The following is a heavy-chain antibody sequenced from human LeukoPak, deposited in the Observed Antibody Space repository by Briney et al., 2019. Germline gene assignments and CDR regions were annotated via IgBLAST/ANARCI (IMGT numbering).Heavy chain of an antibody. V-gene: IGHV3-23*01. CDR1: GFTFSTYG. CDR2: IPSGGGT. D-gene: IGHD4-17*01. J-gene: IGHJ4*02. Sequence: GGTLRLSCAASGFTFSTYGMSWVRQAPGKGLQWVSTIPSGGGTYYADSVKGRFTISKDSSKNTLDLQMNSLRTEDTAVYYCAKDSTVTIFDYWGQGTLVTVSS. CDR3: AKDSTVTIFDY.